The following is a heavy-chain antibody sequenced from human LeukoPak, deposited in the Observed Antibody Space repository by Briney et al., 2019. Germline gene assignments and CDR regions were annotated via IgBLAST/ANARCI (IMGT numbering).Heavy chain of an antibody. CDR2: IYPGDSDT. Sequence: GESLKISCKGSGYSFTTYRIGWVRQMPGKGLEWMGIIYPGDSDTRYSPSFQGQVTISADKSISTAYLQSSSLKASDTAMYFCARHINHAFDIWGQGTMVSVS. J-gene: IGHJ3*02. CDR1: GYSFTTYR. CDR3: ARHINHAFDI. V-gene: IGHV5-51*01.